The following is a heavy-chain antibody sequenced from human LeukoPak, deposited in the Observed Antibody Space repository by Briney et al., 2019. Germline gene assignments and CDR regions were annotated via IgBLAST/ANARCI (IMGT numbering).Heavy chain of an antibody. CDR1: GGSFSGYY. CDR2: INHSGST. J-gene: IGHJ4*02. V-gene: IGHV4-34*01. Sequence: SETLSLTCAVYGGSFSGYYWSWIRQPPGKGLEWIGEINHSGSTNYNPSLKSRVTISIDTSKNQFSLKLNSVTAADTAVYYCTRGQDHWGQRTLVTVSS. CDR3: TRGQDH.